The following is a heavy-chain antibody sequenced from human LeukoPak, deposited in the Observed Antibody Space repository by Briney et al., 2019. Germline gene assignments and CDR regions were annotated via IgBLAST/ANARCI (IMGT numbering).Heavy chain of an antibody. D-gene: IGHD4-17*01. V-gene: IGHV1-2*06. CDR3: ARHIRTSGRYYFDY. Sequence: ASVKVSCKASGYTFTSYGISWVRQAPGQGLEWMGRINPNSGGTNYAQKFQGRVTMTRDTSISTAYMELSRLRSDDTAVYYCARHIRTSGRYYFDYWGQGTLVTVSS. CDR1: GYTFTSYG. J-gene: IGHJ4*02. CDR2: INPNSGGT.